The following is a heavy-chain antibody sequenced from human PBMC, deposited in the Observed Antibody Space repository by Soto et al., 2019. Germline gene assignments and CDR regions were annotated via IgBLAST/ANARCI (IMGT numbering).Heavy chain of an antibody. Sequence: SETLSLTCTVSGGSFSSGSYYWSWIRQPPGKGLEWIGYIYYSGSTNYNPSLKSRVTISVDTSKNQFSLKLSSVTAADTAVYYCARGDSYAKFDYWGQGTLVTVSS. D-gene: IGHD5-18*01. V-gene: IGHV4-61*01. J-gene: IGHJ4*02. CDR1: GGSFSSGSYY. CDR2: IYYSGST. CDR3: ARGDSYAKFDY.